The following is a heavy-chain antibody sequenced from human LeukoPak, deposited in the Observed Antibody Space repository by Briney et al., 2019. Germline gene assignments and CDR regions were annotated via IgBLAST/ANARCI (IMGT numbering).Heavy chain of an antibody. CDR1: GFTFSSYA. J-gene: IGHJ4*02. CDR2: ISYDGINK. Sequence: PGGSLRLSCAASGFTFSSYAMSWVRQAPGKGLDWVAVISYDGINKHYADSVKGRFTISRDNSKNTLYLQMNSLRGEDTAVYYCAGSPRSGWYWFDYWGQGTLLTVSS. CDR3: AGSPRSGWYWFDY. D-gene: IGHD6-19*01. V-gene: IGHV3-30*04.